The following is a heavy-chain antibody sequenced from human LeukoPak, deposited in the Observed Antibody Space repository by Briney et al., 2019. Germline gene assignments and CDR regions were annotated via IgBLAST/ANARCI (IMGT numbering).Heavy chain of an antibody. J-gene: IGHJ5*02. CDR1: GGSISSYC. D-gene: IGHD4-17*01. V-gene: IGHV4-59*08. CDR2: IYYSGST. CDR3: ARQIDYGDYFWFDP. Sequence: PSETLSLTCTVSGGSISSYCWNWIWNPPPPGLEWVVYIYYSGSTNYNPSLKSRVTISVDTSKNQFSLKLSSVTAADTAVYYCARQIDYGDYFWFDPWGQGTLVTVSS.